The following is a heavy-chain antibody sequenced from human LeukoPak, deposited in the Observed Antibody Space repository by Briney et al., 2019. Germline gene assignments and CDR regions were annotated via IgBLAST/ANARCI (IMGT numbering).Heavy chain of an antibody. J-gene: IGHJ4*02. V-gene: IGHV4-39*07. Sequence: SETLSLTCTVSGGSINSSSYYWSWIRQSPDKVLEWIGEINHSGSTNYNPSLKSRVTISVDTSKNQFSLKLSSVTAADTAVYYCARGTGYSYGYFAWKMGVYLDYWGQGTLVTVSS. CDR2: INHSGST. D-gene: IGHD5-18*01. CDR1: GGSINSSSYY. CDR3: ARGTGYSYGYFAWKMGVYLDY.